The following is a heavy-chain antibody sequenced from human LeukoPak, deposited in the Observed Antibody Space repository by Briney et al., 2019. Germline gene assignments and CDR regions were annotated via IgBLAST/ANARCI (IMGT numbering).Heavy chain of an antibody. CDR3: ARVPDGDTAMVLSYYFDY. V-gene: IGHV3-21*01. J-gene: IGHJ4*02. Sequence: GGSLRLSCAASGYTFSSYSMNWVRQAPGKGLEWVSSIISSSSYIYYADSVKGRFTISRDNAKNSLYLQMNSLRAEDTAVYYCARVPDGDTAMVLSYYFDYWGQGTLVTVSS. CDR1: GYTFSSYS. CDR2: IISSSSYI. D-gene: IGHD5-18*01.